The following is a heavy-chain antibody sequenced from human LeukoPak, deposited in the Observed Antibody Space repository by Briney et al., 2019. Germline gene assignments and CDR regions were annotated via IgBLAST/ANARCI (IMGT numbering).Heavy chain of an antibody. Sequence: SETLSLTCTVSGGSISSYYWSWIRQPPGKGLEWIGYIYYSGSTNYNPSLKSRVSISVDTSKNQFSLKLSSVTAADTAVYYCARASPGFSRIPYYYYYCYMNVWGKGTTVTVSS. CDR2: IYYSGST. CDR3: ARASPGFSRIPYYYYYCYMNV. D-gene: IGHD2-15*01. V-gene: IGHV4-59*01. J-gene: IGHJ6*03. CDR1: GGSISSYY.